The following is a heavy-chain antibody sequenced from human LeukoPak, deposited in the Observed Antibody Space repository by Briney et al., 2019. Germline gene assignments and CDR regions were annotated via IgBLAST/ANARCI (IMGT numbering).Heavy chain of an antibody. Sequence: SETLSLTCTVSGGSISSFYWSWIRQPAGKGLEWIGRIYTSGSTNYNPSLKSRVTMSVDTSKNQFSLKLSSVTAADTAVYYCARASPLITIFGTDAFDIWGQGTMVTVSS. D-gene: IGHD3-3*01. CDR2: IYTSGST. CDR3: ARASPLITIFGTDAFDI. CDR1: GGSISSFY. J-gene: IGHJ3*02. V-gene: IGHV4-4*07.